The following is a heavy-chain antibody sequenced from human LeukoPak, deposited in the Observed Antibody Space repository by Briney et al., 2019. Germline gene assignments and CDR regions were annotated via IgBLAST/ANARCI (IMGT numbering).Heavy chain of an antibody. Sequence: ASVKVSCKASGYTFTSYGISFVRQAPGQGLEWIGWSSAYNGNTNYAQKLQGRVTMTTDQSTSTAYMELRSLRSDDTAVYYCAREYSYGYVWFDPWGQGTLVTVSS. CDR1: GYTFTSYG. D-gene: IGHD5-18*01. V-gene: IGHV1-18*01. J-gene: IGHJ5*02. CDR2: SSAYNGNT. CDR3: AREYSYGYVWFDP.